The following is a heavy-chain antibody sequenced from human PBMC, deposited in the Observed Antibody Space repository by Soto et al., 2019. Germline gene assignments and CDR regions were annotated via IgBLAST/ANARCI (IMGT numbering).Heavy chain of an antibody. V-gene: IGHV4-59*08. CDR2: IYYSGST. CDR3: ARLGSSEDFDY. CDR1: GCSISSYY. D-gene: IGHD6-6*01. J-gene: IGHJ4*02. Sequence: SETLSLTCTVSGCSISSYYWSWIRQPPGKGLEWIGYIYYSGSTNYNPSLKSRVTISVDTSKNQFSLKLSSVTAADTAVYYCARLGSSEDFDYWGQGTLVTVSS.